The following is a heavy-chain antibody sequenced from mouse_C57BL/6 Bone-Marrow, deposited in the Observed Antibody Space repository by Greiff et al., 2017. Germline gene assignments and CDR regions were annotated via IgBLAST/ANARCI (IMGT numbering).Heavy chain of an antibody. CDR2: IDPEDGET. Sequence: EVKLMESGAELVKPGASVKLSCTASGFNIKDYYIHWVKQRTEQGLEWIGRIDPEDGETKYAPKFQDKATITADTSSNTAYLQLSSLTSEDTAVYYCSSFDGNYFDFWGQGTPLTVAS. J-gene: IGHJ2*01. V-gene: IGHV14-2*01. CDR1: GFNIKDYY. D-gene: IGHD2-3*01. CDR3: SSFDGNYFDF.